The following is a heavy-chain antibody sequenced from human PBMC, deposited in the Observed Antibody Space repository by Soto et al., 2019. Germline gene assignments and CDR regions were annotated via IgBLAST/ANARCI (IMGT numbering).Heavy chain of an antibody. CDR2: IKQDGSEK. Sequence: PGGSLRLSCAASGFTFSSYWMSWVRQAPGKGLEWVANIKQDGSEKYYVDSVKGRFTISRDNAKNSLYLQMNSLRAEDTAVYYCARDGVVVAAIGYYYYGMDVCGQGTTVTVSS. J-gene: IGHJ6*02. CDR1: GFTFSSYW. CDR3: ARDGVVVAAIGYYYYGMDV. D-gene: IGHD2-15*01. V-gene: IGHV3-7*03.